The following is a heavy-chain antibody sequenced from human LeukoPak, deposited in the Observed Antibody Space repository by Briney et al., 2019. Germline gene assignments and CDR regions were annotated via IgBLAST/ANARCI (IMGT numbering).Heavy chain of an antibody. D-gene: IGHD6-19*01. CDR2: ISAYNGNT. CDR1: GYTFTSYG. V-gene: IGHV1-18*01. CDR3: ARGAVAGNYYYYYGVDV. J-gene: IGHJ6*02. Sequence: ASVKVSCKASGYTFTSYGTSWVRQAPGQGLEWMGWISAYNGNTDYAQKLQGRVTMTTDTSTSTAYMELRSLRSDDTAVYYCARGAVAGNYYYYYGVDVWGQGTTVTVSS.